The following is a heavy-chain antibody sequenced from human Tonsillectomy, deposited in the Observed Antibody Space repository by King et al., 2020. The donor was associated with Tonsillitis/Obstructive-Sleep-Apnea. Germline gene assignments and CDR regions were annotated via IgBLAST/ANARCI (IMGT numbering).Heavy chain of an antibody. D-gene: IGHD3-9*01. CDR3: ARDYDILTGSGWFDP. J-gene: IGHJ5*02. CDR2: IYYSGST. V-gene: IGHV4-39*02. Sequence: QLQESGPGLVKPSETLSLTCTVSGGSISSSSYYWGWIRQPPGKGLEWIGSIYYSGSTYYNPSLKSRVTLSVDTSKNQFSLKLSSVTAADTAVYYCARDYDILTGSGWFDPWGQGTLVTVSS. CDR1: GGSISSSSYY.